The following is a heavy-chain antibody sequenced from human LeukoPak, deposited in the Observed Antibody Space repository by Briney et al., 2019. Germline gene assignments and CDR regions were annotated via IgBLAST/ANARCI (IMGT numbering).Heavy chain of an antibody. J-gene: IGHJ4*02. CDR3: ARALGQGTVDY. Sequence: KPSETLSLTCAVYGGSFSGYYWSWIRQPPGKGLEWIGEINHSGSTNYNPSLKSRVTISVDTSKNQFSLKLSSVTAADTAVYYCARALGQGTVDYWGQGTLVTVSS. V-gene: IGHV4-34*01. D-gene: IGHD1-1*01. CDR1: GGSFSGYY. CDR2: INHSGST.